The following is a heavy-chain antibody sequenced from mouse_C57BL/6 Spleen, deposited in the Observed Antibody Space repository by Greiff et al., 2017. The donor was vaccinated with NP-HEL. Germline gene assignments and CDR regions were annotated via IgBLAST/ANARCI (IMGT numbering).Heavy chain of an antibody. CDR1: GFAFNNTY. V-gene: IGHV14-3*01. CDR3: ARWGAYSGYGY. D-gene: IGHD2-9*01. J-gene: IGHJ1*01. Sequence: VQLQQSVPELVRPGASVKISCKASGFAFNNTYMNWVKQRPEQGLEWIGRIYPGNGNTKYTPKFKGKATITAYTSSNTAYLQLSSLTSEDTAIYYCARWGAYSGYGYWGPGTTVTVSS. CDR2: IYPGNGNT.